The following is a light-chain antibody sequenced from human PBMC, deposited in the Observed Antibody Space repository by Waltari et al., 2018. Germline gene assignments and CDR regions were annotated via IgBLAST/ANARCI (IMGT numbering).Light chain of an antibody. CDR1: QSLNTY. CDR3: QQSYSTPRT. CDR2: DVS. V-gene: IGKV1-39*01. J-gene: IGKJ1*01. Sequence: IQMTQSPPSLSASVGDTVTITCRASQSLNTYLNWYQHKPGKAPKLLIYDVSSLQSGVPSRFSGSGSGTDFTLTISSLQPEDFATYYCQQSYSTPRTFGHGTKVEI.